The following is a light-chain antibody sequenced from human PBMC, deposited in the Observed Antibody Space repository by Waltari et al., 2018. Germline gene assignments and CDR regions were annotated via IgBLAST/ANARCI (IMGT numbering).Light chain of an antibody. CDR1: SGSLPSNS. CDR2: EDF. V-gene: IGLV6-57*01. Sequence: NFMLTQPPSVSESPGNTVTISCTRSSGSLPSNSVHWYQQRPGSSPTTVIYEDFQRPSGVPNRFSGSIDSSSKSASLTISGLRTEDEADYYCQSYDDNIVIFGGGTKLTVL. CDR3: QSYDDNIVI. J-gene: IGLJ2*01.